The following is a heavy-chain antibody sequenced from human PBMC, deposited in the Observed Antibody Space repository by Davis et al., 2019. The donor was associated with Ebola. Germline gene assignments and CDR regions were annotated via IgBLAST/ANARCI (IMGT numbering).Heavy chain of an antibody. V-gene: IGHV3-21*01. CDR1: GITFSSHS. Sequence: GEFPKISCAASGITFSSHSMNWVRQAPGKGLEWVSSISSSSSYIYYTDSVKGRFTITRDNAKNSLYLQMNSLRAEDTAVYYCARAKYCSGGSCYSNPLWFDPWGQGTLVTVSS. CDR2: ISSSSSYI. CDR3: ARAKYCSGGSCYSNPLWFDP. J-gene: IGHJ5*02. D-gene: IGHD2-15*01.